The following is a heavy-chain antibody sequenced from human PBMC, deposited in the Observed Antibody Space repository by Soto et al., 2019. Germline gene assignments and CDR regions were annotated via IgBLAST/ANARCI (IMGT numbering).Heavy chain of an antibody. J-gene: IGHJ4*02. CDR2: INSDGGSA. V-gene: IGHV3-74*01. CDR3: TRDFDWGSSY. D-gene: IGHD7-27*01. Sequence: GGSLRLCCVEPGFTFSNSWIHWVRQAPGKGLVWVSRINSDGGSASYADSVKGRFTISRDNAKNTVFLQMSSLRAEDTAVYYCTRDFDWGSSYWGQGALVTVSS. CDR1: GFTFSNSW.